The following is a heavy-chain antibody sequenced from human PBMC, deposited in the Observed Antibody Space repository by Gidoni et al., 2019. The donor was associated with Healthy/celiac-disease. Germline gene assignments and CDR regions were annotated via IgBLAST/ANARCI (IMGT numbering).Heavy chain of an antibody. CDR3: ARGCSSEFGPGCYYGMDV. V-gene: IGHV4-31*03. J-gene: IGHJ6*02. D-gene: IGHD6-13*01. CDR1: RGSIRSGGYY. Sequence: QVQLQESGPGLLKPSQTLSLTCPFSRGSIRSGGYYWSWIRPHPGKGLEWIGYIYYSGSTYYNQSLKRRVTISVDTSKNQFSLKLSYVTAADTAVYYCARGCSSEFGPGCYYGMDVWGQGTTVTVSS. CDR2: IYYSGST.